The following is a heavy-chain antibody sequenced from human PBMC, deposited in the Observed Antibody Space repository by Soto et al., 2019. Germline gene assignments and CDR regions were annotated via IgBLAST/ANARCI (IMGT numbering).Heavy chain of an antibody. V-gene: IGHV3-23*01. Sequence: GSLRLSCAASGFRFSSHDMSWVRQAPGKGLEWVSAISGSGGSTYYADSVKGRFTISRDNSKNTLYLQMNSLRAEDTAVYYCANRDTSMVTRYYYGMDVWGQGTTVTVSS. D-gene: IGHD5-18*01. CDR2: ISGSGGST. J-gene: IGHJ6*02. CDR3: ANRDTSMVTRYYYGMDV. CDR1: GFRFSSHD.